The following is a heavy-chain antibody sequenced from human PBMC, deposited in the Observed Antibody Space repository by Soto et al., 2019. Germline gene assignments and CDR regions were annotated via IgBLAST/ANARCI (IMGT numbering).Heavy chain of an antibody. V-gene: IGHV4-59*08. Sequence: SETLSLTCTVSGGSISSYYWSWIRQPPGKGLEWIGYIYYSGSTNYNPSLKSRVTISVDTSKNQFSLKLSSVTAADTAVYYCARGYYYYYMEVWGKGTMVTVSS. CDR2: IYYSGST. J-gene: IGHJ6*03. CDR1: GGSISSYY. CDR3: ARGYYYYYMEV.